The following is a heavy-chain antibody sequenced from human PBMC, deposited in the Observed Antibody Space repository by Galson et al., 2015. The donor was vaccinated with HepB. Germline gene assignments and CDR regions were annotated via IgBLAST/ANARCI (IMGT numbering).Heavy chain of an antibody. CDR3: ARNYDILTGVFDY. D-gene: IGHD3-9*01. CDR1: GGTFSSYA. J-gene: IGHJ4*02. V-gene: IGHV1-69*13. CDR2: IIPIFGTA. Sequence: SVKVSCKASGGTFSSYAISWVRQAPGQGLEWMGGIIPIFGTANYAQKFQGRVTITADESTSTAYMELSSLRSEDTAVYYCARNYDILTGVFDYWGQGTLVTVPS.